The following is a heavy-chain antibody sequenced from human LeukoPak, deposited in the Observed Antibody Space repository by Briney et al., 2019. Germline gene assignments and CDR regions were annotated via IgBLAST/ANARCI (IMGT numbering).Heavy chain of an antibody. V-gene: IGHV3-48*01. J-gene: IGHJ4*02. D-gene: IGHD1-1*01. CDR2: ISSSSSNI. Sequence: GGSLRLSCAASGFTFSSYGMNWVRQPPGKGLEWVSYISSSSSNINYADSVKGRFTISRDNAKNSLYLQMNSLRAEDTAVYYCVRDFSLTRLERPFDSWGQGALVTVSS. CDR1: GFTFSSYG. CDR3: VRDFSLTRLERPFDS.